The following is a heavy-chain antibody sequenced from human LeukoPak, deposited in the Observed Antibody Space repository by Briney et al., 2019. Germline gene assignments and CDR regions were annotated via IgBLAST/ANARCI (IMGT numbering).Heavy chain of an antibody. V-gene: IGHV3-21*01. Sequence: GGSLRLSCAATGFTSSSYSMNWVRQAPGKGLEWVSSISSSSSYIYDADSVKGRFTISRDNAKNSLYLQMNSLRAEDTAVYYCARDFSQDYDFWSGYPPAFDIWGQGTMVTVSS. J-gene: IGHJ3*02. CDR1: GFTSSSYS. D-gene: IGHD3-3*01. CDR2: ISSSSSYI. CDR3: ARDFSQDYDFWSGYPPAFDI.